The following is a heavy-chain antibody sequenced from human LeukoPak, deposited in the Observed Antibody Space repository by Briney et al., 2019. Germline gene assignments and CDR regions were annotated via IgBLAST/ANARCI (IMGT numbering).Heavy chain of an antibody. CDR3: ARDQGYSYGYDA. D-gene: IGHD5-18*01. CDR1: GFTFSSYA. CDR2: ISYDGSNK. Sequence: GGSLRLSCAASGFTFSSYAMHWVRQAPGKGLEWVAVISYDGSNKYYADSVKGRFTISRDNSKNTLYLQMNSLGAEDTAVYYCARDQGYSYGYDAWGQGTLVTVSS. V-gene: IGHV3-30-3*01. J-gene: IGHJ5*02.